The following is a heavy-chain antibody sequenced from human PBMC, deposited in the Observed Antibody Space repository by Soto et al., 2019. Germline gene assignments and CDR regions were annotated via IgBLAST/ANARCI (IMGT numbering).Heavy chain of an antibody. CDR1: GYNFGAYW. Sequence: LGESLKISCQGSGYNFGAYWIGWVRQMPGKGLEWMGIIFPGDSDTRYRPSFQGQVTISVDRSINTAYLQWRSLKASDTGMYFCARGGIIGTPTDYWGQGTPVTVSS. V-gene: IGHV5-51*01. D-gene: IGHD1-7*01. CDR3: ARGGIIGTPTDY. J-gene: IGHJ4*02. CDR2: IFPGDSDT.